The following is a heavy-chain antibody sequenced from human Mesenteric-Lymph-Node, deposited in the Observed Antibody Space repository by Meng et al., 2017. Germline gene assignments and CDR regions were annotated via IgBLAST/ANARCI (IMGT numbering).Heavy chain of an antibody. V-gene: IGHV3-23*01. J-gene: IGHJ4*02. CDR2: ISGSGGST. CDR3: AKAPRATGYCSGGNCYAPHDY. Sequence: GGSLRLSCAASGFTFNSYAMSWVRQAPGKGLEWLSGISGSGGSTYYADSVKGRFTISRDNSKNTLFVQMSSLRAEDTAVYYCAKAPRATGYCSGGNCYAPHDYWGQGTLVTVSS. D-gene: IGHD2-15*01. CDR1: GFTFNSYA.